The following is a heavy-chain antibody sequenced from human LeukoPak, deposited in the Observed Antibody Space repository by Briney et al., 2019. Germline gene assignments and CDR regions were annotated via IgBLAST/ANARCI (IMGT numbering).Heavy chain of an antibody. CDR3: ARVFSGWYFYFDN. J-gene: IGHJ4*02. V-gene: IGHV3-74*01. D-gene: IGHD6-19*01. CDR1: GFXFSSYW. CDR2: INSDGSST. Sequence: GGSLRLSCAASGFXFSSYWIHWVRQAPGKGLVWVSRINSDGSSTTYADSVKGRSTISRDNAKNTLYLQMNSLRAEDTGVYFCARVFSGWYFYFDNWGQGTLVTVSS.